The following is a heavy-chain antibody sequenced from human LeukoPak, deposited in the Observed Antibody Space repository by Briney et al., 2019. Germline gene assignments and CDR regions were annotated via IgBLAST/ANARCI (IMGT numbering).Heavy chain of an antibody. CDR1: GGSFSGYY. CDR2: INHSGST. Sequence: SETLSLTCAVYGGSFSGYYWSWIRQPPGKGLEWIGEINHSGSTNYNPSLKSRVTISVDTSKNQFSLKLSSVTAADTAVYYCARGIKYYYGSGRTSQYNWFDPWGQGTLVTVSS. V-gene: IGHV4-34*01. J-gene: IGHJ5*02. CDR3: ARGIKYYYGSGRTSQYNWFDP. D-gene: IGHD3-10*01.